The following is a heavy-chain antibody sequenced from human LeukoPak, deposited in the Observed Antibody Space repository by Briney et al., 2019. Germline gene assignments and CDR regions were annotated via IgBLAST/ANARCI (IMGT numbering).Heavy chain of an antibody. D-gene: IGHD3-22*01. CDR2: IWYDGSNK. CDR3: ARRYYDSRIYYYYMDV. J-gene: IGHJ6*03. V-gene: IGHV3-33*01. CDR1: GFTFSSYG. Sequence: PGRSLRLSCAASGFTFSSYGMHWVRQAPGKGLEWVAVIWYDGSNKYYADSVKGRFTISRDNSKSTLYLQMNSLRAEDTAVYYCARRYYDSRIYYYYMDVWGKGTTVTVSS.